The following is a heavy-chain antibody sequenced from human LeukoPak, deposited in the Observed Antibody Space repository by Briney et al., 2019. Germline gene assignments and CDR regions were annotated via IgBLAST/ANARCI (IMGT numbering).Heavy chain of an antibody. CDR1: GGSFSGYY. CDR3: ARRMYSSSWYLSWFDP. V-gene: IGHV4-34*01. D-gene: IGHD6-13*01. J-gene: IGHJ5*02. CDR2: INHSGST. Sequence: SETLSLTCGVYGGSFSGYYWSWIRQPPGKGLEWIGEINHSGSTNYNPSLKSRVTISVDTSKNQFSLKLNSVTAADTGVYYCARRMYSSSWYLSWFDPWGQGTLVSVSS.